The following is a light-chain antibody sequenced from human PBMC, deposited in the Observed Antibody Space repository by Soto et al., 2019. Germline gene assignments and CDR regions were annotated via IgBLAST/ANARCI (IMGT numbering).Light chain of an antibody. CDR2: AAS. V-gene: IGKV1-39*01. J-gene: IGKJ1*01. Sequence: DIQMTQSPSSLSASVGDRVTITCRARQSISSYLNWYQQKPGKAPKLLIYAASSLQSGVPSRFSGSGSGTDFTLTIGSLQPEDFATYYCQQSYSTPPETFGQGTKVEIK. CDR3: QQSYSTPPET. CDR1: QSISSY.